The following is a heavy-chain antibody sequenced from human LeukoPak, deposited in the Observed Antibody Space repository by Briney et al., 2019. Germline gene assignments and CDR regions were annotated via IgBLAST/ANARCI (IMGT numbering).Heavy chain of an antibody. J-gene: IGHJ4*02. D-gene: IGHD3-22*01. V-gene: IGHV4-39*07. CDR3: ARDGYYYDSASYPGYFDY. CDR2: IFYSGST. Sequence: SESLSLTCAVYGGSISSSDYYSGWIRQPPGKGQEWIGSIFYSGSTYYNPSINRRVTISVDMSKNQFSLKLSSVTAADTAVYYCARDGYYYDSASYPGYFDYWGQGTLVTASS. CDR1: GGSISSSDYY.